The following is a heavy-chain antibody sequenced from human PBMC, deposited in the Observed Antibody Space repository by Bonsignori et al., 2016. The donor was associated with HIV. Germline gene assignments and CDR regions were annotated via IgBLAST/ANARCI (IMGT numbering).Heavy chain of an antibody. CDR2: IIPILGIA. CDR1: GGTFSSYA. D-gene: IGHD5-24*01. J-gene: IGHJ5*02. V-gene: IGHV1-69*10. Sequence: SVKVSCKASGGTFSSYAISWVRQAPGQGLEWMGGIIPILGIANYAQKFQGRVTITADKSTSTAYMELSSLRSEDTAVYYCARDPGEMATIRGNWFDPWGQGTLVTVSS. CDR3: ARDPGEMATIRGNWFDP.